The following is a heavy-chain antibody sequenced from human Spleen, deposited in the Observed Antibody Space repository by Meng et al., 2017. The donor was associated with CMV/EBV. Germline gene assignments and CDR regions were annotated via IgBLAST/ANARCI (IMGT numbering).Heavy chain of an antibody. CDR2: ISTSSTYI. V-gene: IGHV3-21*04. CDR1: GFTFSGRN. Sequence: GESLKISCAGSGFTFSGRNMNWVRQAPGKGLEWVSSISTSSTYIYYADSVRGRFTISRDNAKNSLYLQMNSLRAEDTAVYFCAKGRAIEYSTSSGDYWGQGTLVTVSS. CDR3: AKGRAIEYSTSSGDY. J-gene: IGHJ4*02. D-gene: IGHD6-6*01.